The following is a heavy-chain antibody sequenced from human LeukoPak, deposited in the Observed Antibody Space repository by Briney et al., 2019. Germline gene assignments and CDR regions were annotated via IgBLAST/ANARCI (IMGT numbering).Heavy chain of an antibody. V-gene: IGHV1-2*02. CDR2: INPNSGGT. Sequence: GASVKVSCKASGYTFTGYYMHWVRQAPGQGLEWMGWINPNSGGTNYAQKFQGRVTMTRDTSISTAYMELSRLRSDDTAVYCCARFISYYYYMDVWGKGTTVTVSS. J-gene: IGHJ6*03. CDR3: ARFISYYYYMDV. D-gene: IGHD3-16*02. CDR1: GYTFTGYY.